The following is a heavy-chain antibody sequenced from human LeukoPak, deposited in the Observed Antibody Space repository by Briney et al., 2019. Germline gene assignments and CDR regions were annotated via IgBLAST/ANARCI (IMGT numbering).Heavy chain of an antibody. CDR2: SYYIGFT. CDR3: ARLDYYDSSAYPYYFDY. Sequence: SETLSLTCTVSGDSISSSSYYCGWIRQPPGKGLEWIGSSYYIGFTYYNPSLKSRATISVHKSKNQFSLKLSCVTTADTAVYYCARLDYYDSSAYPYYFDYWGQGTLVTVSS. V-gene: IGHV4-39*01. J-gene: IGHJ4*02. D-gene: IGHD3-22*01. CDR1: GDSISSSSYY.